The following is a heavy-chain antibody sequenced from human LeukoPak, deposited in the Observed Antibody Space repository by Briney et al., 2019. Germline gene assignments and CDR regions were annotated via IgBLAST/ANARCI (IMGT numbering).Heavy chain of an antibody. D-gene: IGHD2/OR15-2a*01. Sequence: GGSLRLSCAASRFTFSSYAMTWVRQAPGKGLEWVSSIGASGGSTYYADSVKGRFTISRDNSKNTLFLQMNSLRAEDTALYYCAKGLGLSYWYFDLWGRGTLVTVSS. CDR2: IGASGGST. J-gene: IGHJ2*01. CDR1: RFTFSSYA. V-gene: IGHV3-23*01. CDR3: AKGLGLSYWYFDL.